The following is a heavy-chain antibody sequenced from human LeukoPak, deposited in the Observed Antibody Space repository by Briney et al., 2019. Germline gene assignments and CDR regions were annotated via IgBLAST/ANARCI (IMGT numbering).Heavy chain of an antibody. D-gene: IGHD3/OR15-3a*01. J-gene: IGHJ3*01. CDR2: TSPSGDWT. V-gene: IGHV3-64*02. Sequence: GGSLRLSCAASGFTFNNHPMHWVRQASGKRLEYVSATSPSGDWTWYADSVKGRFTISRDNSKNTMYLQMGSLRPEDMGVYYCARAFRPASDPHDFYDFWGRGTTVTVSS. CDR1: GFTFNNHP. CDR3: ARAFRPASDPHDFYDF.